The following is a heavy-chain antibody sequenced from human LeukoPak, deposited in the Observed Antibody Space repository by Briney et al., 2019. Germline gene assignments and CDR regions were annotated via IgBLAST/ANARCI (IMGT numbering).Heavy chain of an antibody. Sequence: GESLKISCKGSGYSFTSYWICWVRQMPGKGLEWMGRIDPSDSYTNYSPSFRGHVTISADKSISTAYLQWSSLKASDTAMYYCARHRGDYGVGGYWGQGTLVTVSS. D-gene: IGHD4-17*01. CDR2: IDPSDSYT. V-gene: IGHV5-10-1*01. CDR3: ARHRGDYGVGGY. J-gene: IGHJ4*02. CDR1: GYSFTSYW.